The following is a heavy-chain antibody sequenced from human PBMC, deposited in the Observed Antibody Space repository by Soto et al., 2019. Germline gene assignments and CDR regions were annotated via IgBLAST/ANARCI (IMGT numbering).Heavy chain of an antibody. D-gene: IGHD2-15*01. CDR1: GGTFSSYA. V-gene: IGHV1-69*13. J-gene: IGHJ6*02. Sequence: GASVKVSCKASGGTFSSYAISWVRQAPGQGLEWMGGIIPIFGTANYAQKFQGRVTITADESTSTAYMELSSLRSEDTAVCYCARDIVVVVADTPYYYYGMDVWGQGTTVTVSS. CDR2: IIPIFGTA. CDR3: ARDIVVVVADTPYYYYGMDV.